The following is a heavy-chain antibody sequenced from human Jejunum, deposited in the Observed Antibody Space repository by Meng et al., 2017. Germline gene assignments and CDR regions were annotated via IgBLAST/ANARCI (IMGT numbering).Heavy chain of an antibody. D-gene: IGHD3-16*02. CDR2: ISTSGIT. CDR1: GGSISSSR. Sequence: SETLSLTCTVSGGSISSSRWSWIRQPAEKGLEWIGRISTSGITNLNPSLKSRVTMSVDASNNQFSLILSSVTAADTAVYYCARVLVTTDWYFDLWGRGTLVTGYS. J-gene: IGHJ2*01. CDR3: ARVLVTTDWYFDL. V-gene: IGHV4-4*07.